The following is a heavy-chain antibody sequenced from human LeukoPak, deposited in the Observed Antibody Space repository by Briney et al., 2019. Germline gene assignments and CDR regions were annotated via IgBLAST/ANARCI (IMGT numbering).Heavy chain of an antibody. CDR1: GYTFTSYD. Sequence: ASVKVSCKASGYTFTSYDINWVRQATGQGLEWMGWMNPNSGNTGYAQKFQGRVTMTRNTSISTAYMELSSLRSEDTAVYYCARDAKYYDILTGPAADAFDIWGQGTMVTVSS. CDR2: MNPNSGNT. V-gene: IGHV1-8*01. CDR3: ARDAKYYDILTGPAADAFDI. J-gene: IGHJ3*02. D-gene: IGHD3-9*01.